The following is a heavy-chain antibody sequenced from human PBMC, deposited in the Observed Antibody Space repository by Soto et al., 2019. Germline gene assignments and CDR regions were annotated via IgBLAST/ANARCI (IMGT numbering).Heavy chain of an antibody. CDR3: ARDARIAAAGYYYYGMDV. CDR2: IYYSGST. D-gene: IGHD6-13*01. V-gene: IGHV4-31*11. Sequence: PSEALCLTCAFYGGSFSGYYRSWIRQHPGKGLEWIGYIYYSGSTYYNPSLKSRVTISVDTSKNQFSLKLSSVTAADTAVYYCARDARIAAAGYYYYGMDVWGQGTTVTVSS. CDR1: GGSFSGYY. J-gene: IGHJ6*01.